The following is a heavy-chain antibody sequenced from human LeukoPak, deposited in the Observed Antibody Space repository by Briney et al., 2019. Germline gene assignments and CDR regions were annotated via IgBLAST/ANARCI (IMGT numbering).Heavy chain of an antibody. J-gene: IGHJ4*02. D-gene: IGHD5-24*01. CDR1: GFMFSSNW. V-gene: IGHV3-7*03. Sequence: GGSLRLSCAASGFMFSSNWMSWVRLAPGKGLEWVANIKEDGTETYYVDSVKGRFTISRDNAKNSLYLQMNSLRGEDTAVYYCAKEGRSLQTYWGQGTLVTVSS. CDR3: AKEGRSLQTY. CDR2: IKEDGTET.